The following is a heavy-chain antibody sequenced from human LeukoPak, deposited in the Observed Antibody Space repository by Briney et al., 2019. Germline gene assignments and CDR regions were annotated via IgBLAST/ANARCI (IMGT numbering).Heavy chain of an antibody. D-gene: IGHD3/OR15-3a*01. Sequence: SETLSLTCTVSGVSTSSSNSYWGWIRQPPGKGLEWIGSIYYSGNTYYNASLKSRVSISIDTSKNQFSLKLTSVTAADTAVYYCARQTGSGLFILPGGQGTLVTVSS. CDR2: IYYSGNT. CDR3: ARQTGSGLFILP. V-gene: IGHV4-39*01. CDR1: GVSTSSSNSY. J-gene: IGHJ4*02.